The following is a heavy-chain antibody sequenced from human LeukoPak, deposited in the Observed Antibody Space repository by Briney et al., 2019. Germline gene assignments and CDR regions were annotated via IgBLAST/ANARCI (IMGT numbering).Heavy chain of an antibody. CDR2: IKQDGSEK. J-gene: IGHJ4*02. Sequence: GGSLRLSCAASGFTFSSYWMSWVRQAPGKGLEWVANIKQDGSEKYYVDSVKGRFTISGDNAKNSLYLQMNSLRAEDTAVYYCARDIVRGSFYYDSSGYFDYWGQGTLVTVSS. CDR1: GFTFSSYW. D-gene: IGHD3-22*01. CDR3: ARDIVRGSFYYDSSGYFDY. V-gene: IGHV3-7*01.